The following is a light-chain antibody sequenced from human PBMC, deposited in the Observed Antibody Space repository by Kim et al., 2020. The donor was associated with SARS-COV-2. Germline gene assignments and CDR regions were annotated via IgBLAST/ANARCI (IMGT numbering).Light chain of an antibody. CDR3: CSYGGSSAFRV. Sequence: ITPTSPKTSIDVGGYDLVSCYQQHPGKVPKLMIYDVSKRPSGVSNRFSGSKSGNTASLTISGLQAEDEADYYCCSYGGSSAFRVFGGGTQLTVL. V-gene: IGLV2-23*02. CDR2: DVS. J-gene: IGLJ3*02. CDR1: SIDVGGYDL.